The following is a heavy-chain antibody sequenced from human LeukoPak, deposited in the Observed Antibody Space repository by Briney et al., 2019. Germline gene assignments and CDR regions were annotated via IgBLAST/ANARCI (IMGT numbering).Heavy chain of an antibody. D-gene: IGHD3-22*01. V-gene: IGHV3-23*01. CDR3: ARYYDSSAYRYFDY. CDR1: GFTFSSYA. CDR2: ISGSGGST. Sequence: GGSLRLSCAASGFTFSSYAMSWVRQAPGKGLEWVSAISGSGGSTYYADSVKGRFTISRDNSKNMLYLQMNSLRAEDTAVYYCARYYDSSAYRYFDYWGQGTLVTVSS. J-gene: IGHJ4*02.